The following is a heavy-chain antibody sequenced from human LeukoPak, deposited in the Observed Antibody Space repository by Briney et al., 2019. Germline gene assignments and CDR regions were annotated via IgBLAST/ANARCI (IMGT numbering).Heavy chain of an antibody. V-gene: IGHV3-11*01. D-gene: IGHD4-11*01. CDR1: GFTFSSSW. CDR2: ISSSGSTI. J-gene: IGHJ4*02. CDR3: ARDRGNTVDY. Sequence: GGSLRLSCAASGFTFSSSWMTWVRQAPGKGLEWVSYISSSGSTIYYADSVKGRFTISRDNAKNSLYLQMNSLRAEDTAVYYCARDRGNTVDYWGQGTLVTVSS.